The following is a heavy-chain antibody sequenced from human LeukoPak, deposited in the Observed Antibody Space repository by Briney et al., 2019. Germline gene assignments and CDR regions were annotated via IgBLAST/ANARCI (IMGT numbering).Heavy chain of an antibody. J-gene: IGHJ6*04. Sequence: SDTLSLTCTVSGGSLSSYYWSWVRQPPGKGLEWIGYIYYSGSTNYNTSLKSRVTISVDTSKNQFSLKLSSVTAADTAVYYCARVLGYCSSTGWYRGYYYGMDVWGEGTTVTVSS. D-gene: IGHD2-2*01. V-gene: IGHV4-59*07. CDR2: IYYSGST. CDR3: ARVLGYCSSTGWYRGYYYGMDV. CDR1: GGSLSSYY.